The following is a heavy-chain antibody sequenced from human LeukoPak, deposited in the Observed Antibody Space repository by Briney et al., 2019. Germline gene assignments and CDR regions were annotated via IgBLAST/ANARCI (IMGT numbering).Heavy chain of an antibody. D-gene: IGHD5-12*01. Sequence: GGPLRLSCVASGFTFSRHGMNWVRQAPGKGLEWVSGISPSGDIKYYVDSVKGRFTVSRDNSKNTLYLQINSLRDEDTAVYYCAKDGAWLRFDDWGQGILVTVSS. J-gene: IGHJ4*02. CDR2: ISPSGDIK. V-gene: IGHV3-23*01. CDR1: GFTFSRHG. CDR3: AKDGAWLRFDD.